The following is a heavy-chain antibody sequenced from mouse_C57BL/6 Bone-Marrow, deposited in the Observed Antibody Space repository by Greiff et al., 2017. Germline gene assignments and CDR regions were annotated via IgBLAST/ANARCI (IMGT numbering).Heavy chain of an antibody. CDR1: GYTFTSYW. D-gene: IGHD2-12*01. CDR2: IDPSDSYT. CDR3: ARDDYTKGAMDY. V-gene: IGHV1-69*01. J-gene: IGHJ4*01. Sequence: QVQLQQPGAELVMPGASVKLSCKASGYTFTSYWMHWVKQRPGQGLEWIGEIDPSDSYTNYNQKFKGKSTLTVDKSSSTAYMQLSGLTSEDSAVYYCARDDYTKGAMDYWGQGTSVTVSS.